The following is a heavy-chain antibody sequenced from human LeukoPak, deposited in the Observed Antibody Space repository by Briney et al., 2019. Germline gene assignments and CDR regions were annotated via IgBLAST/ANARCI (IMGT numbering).Heavy chain of an antibody. J-gene: IGHJ4*02. CDR1: GFTFSNYG. CDR3: ARGPYDSSGYRFDY. V-gene: IGHV3-30*02. Sequence: GGSLRLSSAASGFTFSNYGMHWVRQAPGKGLEWVAFIRSDESNKYYADSVKGRFTISRDDSKGTLYLQMNSLRAEDTAVYYCARGPYDSSGYRFDYWGQGTLVTVSS. CDR2: IRSDESNK. D-gene: IGHD3-22*01.